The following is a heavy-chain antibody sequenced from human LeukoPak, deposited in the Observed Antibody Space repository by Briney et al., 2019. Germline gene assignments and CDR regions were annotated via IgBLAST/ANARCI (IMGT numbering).Heavy chain of an antibody. CDR2: IYHSGST. J-gene: IGHJ4*02. D-gene: IGHD3-3*01. V-gene: IGHV4-30-2*01. Sequence: SETLSLTCTVSGVSISSGGYSWSWIRQPPGKGLEWIGYIYHSGSTYYNPSLKSRVTISVDRSKNQFSLKLSSVTAADTAVYYCARGGVAANFDYWGQGTLVTVSS. CDR1: GVSISSGGYS. CDR3: ARGGVAANFDY.